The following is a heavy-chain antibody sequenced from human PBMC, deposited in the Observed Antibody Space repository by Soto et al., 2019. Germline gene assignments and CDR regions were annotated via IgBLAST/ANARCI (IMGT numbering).Heavy chain of an antibody. Sequence: QVQLVESGGGVVQPGRSLSLSCAASGFTFSDYPMHWVRQAPGKGLEWVAVISYDGRVKYYVDSVKGRFTISRDDSKNTLYLQMNSLRVDDTAVYYCARDFIEGAPDYFDYWGQGTLVTVSS. CDR1: GFTFSDYP. V-gene: IGHV3-30*04. D-gene: IGHD1-26*01. J-gene: IGHJ4*02. CDR3: ARDFIEGAPDYFDY. CDR2: ISYDGRVK.